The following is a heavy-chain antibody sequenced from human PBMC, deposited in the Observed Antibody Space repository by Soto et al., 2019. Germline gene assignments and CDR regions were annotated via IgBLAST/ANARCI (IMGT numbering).Heavy chain of an antibody. CDR3: ARAPGVVATKDYYGMDV. CDR1: GFTFSSYS. V-gene: IGHV3-48*02. J-gene: IGHJ6*02. D-gene: IGHD5-12*01. Sequence: EVQLVESGGGLVQPGGSLRLSCAASGFTFSSYSMNWVRQAPGKGLEWVSYISSSSSTIYYADSVKGRFTISRDNAKNSLYLQMNSLRDEDTAVYYCARAPGVVATKDYYGMDVWGQGTTVTVSS. CDR2: ISSSSSTI.